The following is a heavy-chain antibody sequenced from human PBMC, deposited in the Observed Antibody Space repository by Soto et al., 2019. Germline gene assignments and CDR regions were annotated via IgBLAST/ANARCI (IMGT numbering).Heavy chain of an antibody. D-gene: IGHD3-10*01. V-gene: IGHV3-74*01. CDR2: INPDGSTT. CDR3: VRAREGVNDL. CDR1: GFTFSSSW. J-gene: IGHJ5*02. Sequence: EVQLVESGGGLVQPGGSLRLSCAASGFTFSSSWMHWVRQAPGKGLVWVSRINPDGSTTNYVDSVKGRFTISRDNAESTLWLQMNSLRAEDSAVYYCVRAREGVNDLWGQGALVTVSS.